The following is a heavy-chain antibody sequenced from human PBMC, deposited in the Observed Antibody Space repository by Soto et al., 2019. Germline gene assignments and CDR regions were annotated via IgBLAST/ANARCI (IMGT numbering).Heavy chain of an antibody. D-gene: IGHD2-15*01. V-gene: IGHV3-23*01. Sequence: GGSLRLSCAASGFTFRTYAMTWVRQAPGKGLEWVSHISGGGSSTYYAGSVKGRFTISRDNSKNTLYLQMNSLRVEDTAVYYCAKDRGSIVVLVASMDVWGQGTTVTVSS. J-gene: IGHJ6*02. CDR1: GFTFRTYA. CDR3: AKDRGSIVVLVASMDV. CDR2: ISGGGSST.